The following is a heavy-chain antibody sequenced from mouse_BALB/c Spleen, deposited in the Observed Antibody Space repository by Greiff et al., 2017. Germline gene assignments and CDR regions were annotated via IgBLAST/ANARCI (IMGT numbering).Heavy chain of an antibody. J-gene: IGHJ4*01. CDR3: AREGYYDYDGAMDY. D-gene: IGHD2-4*01. CDR1: GYTFTSYW. Sequence: SGAELARPGASVKLSCKASGYTFTSYWMQWVKQRPGQGLEWIGAIYPGDGDTRYTQKFKGKATLTADKSSSTAYMQLSSLASEDSAVYYCAREGYYDYDGAMDYWGQGTSVTVSS. CDR2: IYPGDGDT. V-gene: IGHV1-87*01.